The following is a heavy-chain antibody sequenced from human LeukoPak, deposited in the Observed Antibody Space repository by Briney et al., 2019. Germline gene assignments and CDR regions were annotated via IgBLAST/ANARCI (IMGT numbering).Heavy chain of an antibody. J-gene: IGHJ5*02. CDR3: ARAYSSGWDNWFDP. V-gene: IGHV3-11*06. D-gene: IGHD6-19*01. Sequence: GGSLRLSCAASGFTFSDYYMSWIRQAPGKGLEWVPYISSSSSYTNYADSVKGRFTISRDNAKNSLYLQMNSLRAEDTAVYYCARAYSSGWDNWFDPWGQVTLVTVSS. CDR2: ISSSSSYT. CDR1: GFTFSDYY.